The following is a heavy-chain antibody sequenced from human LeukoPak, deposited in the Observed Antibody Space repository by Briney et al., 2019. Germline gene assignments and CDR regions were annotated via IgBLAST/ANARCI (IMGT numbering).Heavy chain of an antibody. CDR2: INLSGSTI. J-gene: IGHJ3*02. CDR1: GFTFSSYE. CDR3: AKDTSGYSYGYDAFDI. D-gene: IGHD5-18*01. V-gene: IGHV3-48*03. Sequence: GGSLRLSCAASGFTFSSYEMNWVRQAPGKGLEWVSYINLSGSTIYYADSVKGRFTISRDNSKNTLYLQMNSLRTEDTAVYYCAKDTSGYSYGYDAFDIWGQGTMVTVSS.